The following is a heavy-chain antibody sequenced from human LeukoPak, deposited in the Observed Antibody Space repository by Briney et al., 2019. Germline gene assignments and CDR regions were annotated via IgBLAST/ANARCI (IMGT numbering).Heavy chain of an antibody. D-gene: IGHD3-22*01. J-gene: IGHJ4*02. CDR2: ISYDGSNK. Sequence: GGSLRLSCATSGFTFSSYAMHWVRQAPGKGLEWVAVISYDGSNKYYADSVKGRFTISRDNSKNTLYLQMNSLRAEDTAVYYCASSSSSYYWNFDYWGQGTLVTVSS. CDR3: ASSSSSYYWNFDY. CDR1: GFTFSSYA. V-gene: IGHV3-30-3*01.